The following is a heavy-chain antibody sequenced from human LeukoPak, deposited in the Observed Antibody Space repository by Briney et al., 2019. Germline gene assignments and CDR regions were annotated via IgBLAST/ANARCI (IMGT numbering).Heavy chain of an antibody. V-gene: IGHV4-39*07. Sequence: SETLSLTCTVSGGSISSSSYYWGWIRQPPGKGLEWIGSIYYSGSTYYNPSLKSRVTISVDTSKNQFSLKLSSVTAADTAVYYCARVRGCSSTSCLYPGGWFDPWGQGTLVTASS. J-gene: IGHJ5*02. D-gene: IGHD2-2*01. CDR2: IYYSGST. CDR3: ARVRGCSSTSCLYPGGWFDP. CDR1: GGSISSSSYY.